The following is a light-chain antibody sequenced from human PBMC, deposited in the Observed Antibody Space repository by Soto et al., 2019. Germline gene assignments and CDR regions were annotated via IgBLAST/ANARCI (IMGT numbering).Light chain of an antibody. V-gene: IGKV4-1*01. CDR1: QSVFYSSNNKNY. Sequence: DIVMTQSPDSLAVSLGERATINCKSSQSVFYSSNNKNYLAWYQQKPGQPPKLLIYWASTRESGVPDRFSGSGSETDFTITISSLQAEDVAVYYCQQYYRPWTFGQGTKVEIK. CDR3: QQYYRPWT. J-gene: IGKJ1*01. CDR2: WAS.